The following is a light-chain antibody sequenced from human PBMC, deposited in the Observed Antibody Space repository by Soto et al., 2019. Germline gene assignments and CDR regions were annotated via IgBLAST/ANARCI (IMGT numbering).Light chain of an antibody. V-gene: IGLV2-8*01. Sequence: QSALTQPPSASGSPGQSITISCTGTSSDVGHYDHVSWYQQHPGKVPKLMIYEVNLRPSGVPDRFSGSKSGNRASLTVSGLHVEDEADYYCSSFAASGGRVFGGGTKLTVL. CDR1: SSDVGHYDH. J-gene: IGLJ3*02. CDR3: SSFAASGGRV. CDR2: EVN.